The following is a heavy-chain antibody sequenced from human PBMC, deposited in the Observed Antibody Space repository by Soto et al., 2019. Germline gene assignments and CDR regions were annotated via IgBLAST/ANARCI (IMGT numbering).Heavy chain of an antibody. Sequence: SETLSLTCTVSGGSISSYYWSWIRQPPGKGLEWIGYIYYSGSTNYNPSLKSRVTISVDTSKNQFSLKLSSVTAADTAVYYCARATYYDFWSGPLDFDYWGQGTLVTVSS. V-gene: IGHV4-59*01. D-gene: IGHD3-3*01. CDR2: IYYSGST. J-gene: IGHJ4*02. CDR3: ARATYYDFWSGPLDFDY. CDR1: GGSISSYY.